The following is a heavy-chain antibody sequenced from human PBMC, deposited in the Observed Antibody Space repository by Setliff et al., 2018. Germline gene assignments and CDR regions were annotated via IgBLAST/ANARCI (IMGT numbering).Heavy chain of an antibody. CDR2: IDTSSSYI. D-gene: IGHD6-19*01. V-gene: IGHV3-21*01. Sequence: GGSLRLSCAASGFTFSTYTMNWVRQAPGKGLEWVSSIDTSSSYIYYADSVKGRFTISRDNARNSVYLQMNSLRAEDAAVYYCATSDWYAAFDHWGQGTLVTVSS. CDR3: ATSDWYAAFDH. CDR1: GFTFSTYT. J-gene: IGHJ4*02.